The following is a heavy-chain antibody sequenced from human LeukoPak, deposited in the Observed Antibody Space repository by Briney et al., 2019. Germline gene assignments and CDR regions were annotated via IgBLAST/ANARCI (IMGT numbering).Heavy chain of an antibody. J-gene: IGHJ5*02. V-gene: IGHV4-59*01. CDR3: ASAQGCSVGTCYSVNWFDA. CDR1: GDSMRSYY. Sequence: SETLSLTCTVSGDSMRSYYWSRIRQPPGKGLEWIASIYFSGSTNYNPSLKSRVTISVDTSKNQFSLKLSSVTAADTAVYYCASAQGCSVGTCYSVNWFDAWGQGTLVTVSS. CDR2: IYFSGST. D-gene: IGHD2-15*01.